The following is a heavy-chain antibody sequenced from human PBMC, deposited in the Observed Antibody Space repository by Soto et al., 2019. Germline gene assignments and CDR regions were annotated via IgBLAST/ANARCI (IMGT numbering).Heavy chain of an antibody. Sequence: TSETLSLTCAVYGGSFSGYYWSWIRQPPGKGLEWIGEINHSGSTNYNPSLKSRVTISVDTSKNQFSLKLSSVTAADTAVYYCARGPGGYSSSWYVSYGMDVWGQGTTVTVSS. J-gene: IGHJ6*02. V-gene: IGHV4-34*01. CDR1: GGSFSGYY. D-gene: IGHD6-13*01. CDR3: ARGPGGYSSSWYVSYGMDV. CDR2: INHSGST.